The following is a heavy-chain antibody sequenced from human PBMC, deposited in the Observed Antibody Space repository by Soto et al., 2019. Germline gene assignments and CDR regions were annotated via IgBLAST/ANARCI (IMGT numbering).Heavy chain of an antibody. CDR3: ARCYGDYVGYYYGMDV. CDR2: ISAYNGNT. J-gene: IGHJ6*02. D-gene: IGHD4-17*01. V-gene: IGHV1-18*01. Sequence: ASVKVSCKASGYTFTSYGISWVRQAPGQGLEWMGWISAYNGNTNYAQKLQGRVTMTTDTSTSTASMELRSLRSDDTAVYYCARCYGDYVGYYYGMDVWGQGTTVTVSS. CDR1: GYTFTSYG.